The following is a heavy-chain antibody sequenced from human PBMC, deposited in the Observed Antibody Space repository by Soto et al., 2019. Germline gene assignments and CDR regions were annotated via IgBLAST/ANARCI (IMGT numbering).Heavy chain of an antibody. CDR2: ISYDGSNK. J-gene: IGHJ6*03. D-gene: IGHD2-21*02. CDR3: AKVGNDCGYYMDV. Sequence: PGGSLRLSCAASGFTFSSYGMHWVRQAPGKGLEWVAVISYDGSNKYYADYVKGRFTISRDNSKNTLYLQMNSLRAEDTAVYCCAKVGNDCGYYMDVWGKGTTVTVSS. CDR1: GFTFSSYG. V-gene: IGHV3-30*18.